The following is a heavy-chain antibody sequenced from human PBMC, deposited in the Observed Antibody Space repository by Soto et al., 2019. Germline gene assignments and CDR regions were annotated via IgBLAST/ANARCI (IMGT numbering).Heavy chain of an antibody. CDR1: GNSITNYS. CDR2: VYSTEIT. Sequence: SVILSLTCPISGNSITNYSCTWIRQPPWKGMEWIVYVYSTEITNYNPSHTSRVAMSIDTSKNQFSLKVRSVTAADTSVYYCERGSEARFDPWGQGFLVTIT. V-gene: IGHV4-59*01. J-gene: IGHJ5*02. CDR3: ERGSEARFDP.